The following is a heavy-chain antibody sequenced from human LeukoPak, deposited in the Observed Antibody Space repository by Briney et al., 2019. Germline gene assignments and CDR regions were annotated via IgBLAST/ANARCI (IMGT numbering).Heavy chain of an antibody. J-gene: IGHJ3*02. Sequence: GASVKVSCKASGYTLTGYYVHWVRQAPGQGLEWMGWINPNSGGTNYAQKFQGRVTMTRDTSISTAYMELRRLRSDDTAVYYCARGPPYHFDNRHDVFDIWGQGTMVTVSS. CDR3: ARGPPYHFDNRHDVFDI. D-gene: IGHD3-22*01. CDR2: INPNSGGT. CDR1: GYTLTGYY. V-gene: IGHV1-2*02.